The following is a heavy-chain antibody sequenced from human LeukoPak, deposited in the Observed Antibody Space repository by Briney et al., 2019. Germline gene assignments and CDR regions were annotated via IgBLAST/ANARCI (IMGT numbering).Heavy chain of an antibody. CDR3: ARVGRWLQLPYAFDI. Sequence: PGGSLRLSCAASGFSFSTYGMHWVRQAPGKGLEWVAVISYDGSNKYYADSVKGRFTISRDNSKNTLYLQMNSLRAEDTAVYYCARVGRWLQLPYAFDIWGQGTMVTVSS. CDR2: ISYDGSNK. V-gene: IGHV3-30*03. CDR1: GFSFSTYG. J-gene: IGHJ3*02. D-gene: IGHD5-24*01.